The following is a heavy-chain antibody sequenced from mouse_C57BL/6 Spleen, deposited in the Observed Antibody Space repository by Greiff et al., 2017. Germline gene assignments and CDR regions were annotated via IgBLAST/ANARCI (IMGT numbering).Heavy chain of an antibody. V-gene: IGHV1-85*01. D-gene: IGHD2-10*01. CDR2: IYPRDGST. CDR3: ARGGSYYGNPGWAY. Sequence: QVQLQQSGPELVKPGASVKLSCKASGYTFTSYDINWVKQRPGQGLEWIGWIYPRDGSTKYNEKFKGKATLTVDTSSSTAYMELHSLTSEDSAVYFGARGGSYYGNPGWAYWGQGTLVTVSA. J-gene: IGHJ3*01. CDR1: GYTFTSYD.